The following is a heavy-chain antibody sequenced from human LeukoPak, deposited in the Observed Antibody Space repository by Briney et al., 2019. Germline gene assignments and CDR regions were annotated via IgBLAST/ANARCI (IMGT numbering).Heavy chain of an antibody. Sequence: GESLKISCKGSGYSFTSYWIGWVRQMPGKGLEWMGIIYPGDSDTRYSPSFQGQVTISADKSISTAYLQWSSLKASDTAMCYCARLSITMVRGPHRAGSGWFDPWGQGTLVTVSS. V-gene: IGHV5-51*01. CDR1: GYSFTSYW. J-gene: IGHJ5*02. CDR2: IYPGDSDT. CDR3: ARLSITMVRGPHRAGSGWFDP. D-gene: IGHD3-10*01.